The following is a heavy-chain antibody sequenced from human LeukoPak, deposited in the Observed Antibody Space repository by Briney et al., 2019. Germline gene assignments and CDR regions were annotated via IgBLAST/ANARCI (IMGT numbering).Heavy chain of an antibody. CDR3: ARPDTTMEDAFDI. J-gene: IGHJ3*02. CDR1: GGSISSYY. Sequence: SETLSLTCTVSGGSISSYYWSWLRQPPGKGLEWIGYIYYSGSTNYNPSLKSRVTISVDTSKNQFSLKLSSVTAADTAVYYCARPDTTMEDAFDIWGHGTMVTVSS. D-gene: IGHD5-18*01. CDR2: IYYSGST. V-gene: IGHV4-59*01.